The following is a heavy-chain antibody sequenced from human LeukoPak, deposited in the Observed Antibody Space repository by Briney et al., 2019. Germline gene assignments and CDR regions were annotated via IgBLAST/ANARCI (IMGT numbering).Heavy chain of an antibody. D-gene: IGHD6-19*01. CDR2: IYYSGST. Sequence: SETLSLTCTVSGGSISSYYWSWIRQSPGKGLEWIGYIYYSGSTNYNPSLKSRVTISVDTSKNQFSLKLSSVTAADTALYYCARGATGIAVAGTTPVGCDYWGQGTLVTVSS. V-gene: IGHV4-59*08. J-gene: IGHJ4*02. CDR1: GGSISSYY. CDR3: ARGATGIAVAGTTPVGCDY.